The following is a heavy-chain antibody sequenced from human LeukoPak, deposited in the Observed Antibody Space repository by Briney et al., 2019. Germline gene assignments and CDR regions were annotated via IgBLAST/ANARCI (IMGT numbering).Heavy chain of an antibody. D-gene: IGHD3-22*01. V-gene: IGHV3-20*04. CDR2: INWNGGNT. CDR1: GFTFDHFG. J-gene: IGHJ3*02. Sequence: GESLRLSCAASGFTFDHFGMTWVRQAPGKGLEWVSSINWNGGNTNYADSVEGRFTISRDNAKNSLYLQMNSLRAEDTALYYCAKTGVVVITGAFDIWGQGTMVTVSS. CDR3: AKTGVVVITGAFDI.